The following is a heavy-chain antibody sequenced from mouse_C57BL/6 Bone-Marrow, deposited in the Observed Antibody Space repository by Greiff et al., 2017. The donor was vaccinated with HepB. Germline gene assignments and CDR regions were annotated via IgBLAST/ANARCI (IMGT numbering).Heavy chain of an antibody. V-gene: IGHV2-2*01. CDR3: ARNRLYYGVDY. Sequence: VMLVESGPGLVQPSQSLSITCTVSGFSLTSYGVHWVRQSPGKGLEWLGVIWSGGSTDYNAAFISRLSISKDNSKSQVFFKMNSLQADDTAIYYCARNRLYYGVDYWGQGTTLTVSS. J-gene: IGHJ2*01. CDR2: IWSGGST. D-gene: IGHD2-1*01. CDR1: GFSLTSYG.